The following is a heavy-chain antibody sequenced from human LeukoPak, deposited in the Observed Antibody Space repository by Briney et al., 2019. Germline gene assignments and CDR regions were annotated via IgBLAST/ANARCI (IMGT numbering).Heavy chain of an antibody. CDR1: GGTFSSYA. V-gene: IGHV1-69*05. J-gene: IGHJ4*02. D-gene: IGHD6-13*01. CDR2: IIPIFGTA. Sequence: SVKVSCKASGGTFSSYAISWVRQAPGQGLERMGGIIPIFGTANYAQKFQGRVTITTDESTSAAYMELSSLRSEDTAVYYCARGEDSSSWSALPFDYWGQGTLVTVSS. CDR3: ARGEDSSSWSALPFDY.